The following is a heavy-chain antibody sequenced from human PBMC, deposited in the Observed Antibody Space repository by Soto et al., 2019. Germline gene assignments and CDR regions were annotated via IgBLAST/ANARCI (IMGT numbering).Heavy chain of an antibody. CDR3: ARVRLSGGGSDQRRYYYYGMDV. V-gene: IGHV1-2*04. J-gene: IGHJ6*02. Sequence: QVQLVQSGAEVKKPGASVKVSCKASGYTFTGYYMHWVRQAPGQGLEWMGWINPNSGGTNYAQKFQCWVTMTRDTSISTAYMELSRLRSDDTAVYYCARVRLSGGGSDQRRYYYYGMDVWGQGTTVTVSS. CDR1: GYTFTGYY. D-gene: IGHD1-26*01. CDR2: INPNSGGT.